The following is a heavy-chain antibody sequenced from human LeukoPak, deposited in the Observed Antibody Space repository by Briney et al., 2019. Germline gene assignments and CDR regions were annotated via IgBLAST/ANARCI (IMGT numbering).Heavy chain of an antibody. CDR2: INSDGSST. J-gene: IGHJ4*02. CDR1: GFTFSSYA. D-gene: IGHD3-10*01. CDR3: ARAHGSESYYSTFDY. V-gene: IGHV3-74*01. Sequence: PGGSLRLSCAASGFTFSSYAMSWVRQAPGKGLVWVSRINSDGSSTSYADSVKGRFTISRDNAKNTLSLQMNSLRADDTAVYYCARAHGSESYYSTFDYWGQGTLVTVSS.